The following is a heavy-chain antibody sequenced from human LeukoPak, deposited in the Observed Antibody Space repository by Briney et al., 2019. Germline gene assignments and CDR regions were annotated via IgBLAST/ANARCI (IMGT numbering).Heavy chain of an antibody. V-gene: IGHV4-39*01. J-gene: IGHJ3*02. D-gene: IGHD1-14*01. CDR2: IYYSGST. CDR1: GGSISSSSYY. CDR3: ARFLEPRGLNAFDI. Sequence: SETLSLTCTVSGGSISSSSYYWGWIRQPPGKGLEWIGSIYYSGSTYYNPSLKSRVTISVDTSKNQFSLKLSSVTAADTAVYYCARFLEPRGLNAFDIWGQGTMVTVSS.